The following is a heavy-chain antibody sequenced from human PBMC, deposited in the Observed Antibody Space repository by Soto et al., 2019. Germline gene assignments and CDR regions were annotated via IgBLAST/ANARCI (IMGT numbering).Heavy chain of an antibody. CDR3: VRDLLGSGGHFGY. Sequence: PGGSLRLSCAASGFIFSSFGMHWVRQAPGKGLEWVAHIWYDGSNTYYADSVKGRFTISRDNSRSTLYLQMNSLRAEDTAVYHCVRDLLGSGGHFGYWGQGTPVTVSS. CDR2: IWYDGSNT. D-gene: IGHD7-27*01. CDR1: GFIFSSFG. V-gene: IGHV3-33*01. J-gene: IGHJ4*02.